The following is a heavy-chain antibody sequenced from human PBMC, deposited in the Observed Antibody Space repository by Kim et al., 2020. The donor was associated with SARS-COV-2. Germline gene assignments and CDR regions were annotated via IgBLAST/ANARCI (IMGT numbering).Heavy chain of an antibody. J-gene: IGHJ4*02. CDR1: RFTFSSYA. CDR3: PRNQGSYYYDSSGHFDY. V-gene: IGHV3-23*01. Sequence: GGSLRLSCAASRFTFSSYAMSWVRQAPGKGLEWVSAITGSGVSTYYADSVKGRFTISRDNSKNTLYLQMNSLRAEDTAVYYCPRNQGSYYYDSSGHFDYWGQGPLVTVSS. D-gene: IGHD3-22*01. CDR2: ITGSGVST.